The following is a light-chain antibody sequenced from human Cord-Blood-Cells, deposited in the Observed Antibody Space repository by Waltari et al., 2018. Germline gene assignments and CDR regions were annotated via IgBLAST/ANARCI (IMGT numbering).Light chain of an antibody. J-gene: IGLJ3*02. Sequence: QSVLTQPPSASGTPGQRVTISCSGSSSNIGSNYVYWYQQLPGTAPKLLIYRNNQRHSGVPDQFSGSKSGTSASLASSGVRSEDEADYYCAAWDDSLSGWVFGGGTKLTVL. V-gene: IGLV1-47*01. CDR1: SSNIGSNY. CDR3: AAWDDSLSGWV. CDR2: RNN.